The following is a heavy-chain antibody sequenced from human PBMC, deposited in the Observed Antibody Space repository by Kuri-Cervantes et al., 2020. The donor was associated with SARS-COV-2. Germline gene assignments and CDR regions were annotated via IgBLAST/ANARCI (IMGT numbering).Heavy chain of an antibody. V-gene: IGHV1-2*04. J-gene: IGHJ6*02. D-gene: IGHD6-6*01. CDR1: GYTFTGYY. CDR3: ARDQPKYSSSSVGNYYYYYGMDV. CDR2: INPNSGGT. Sequence: ASVKVSCKASGYTFTGYYIHWVRQAPGQGLEWMGWINPNSGGTNYAQKFQGWVTMTRDTSISTAYMELSRLRSDDTAVYYCARDQPKYSSSSVGNYYYYYGMDVWGQGTTVTVSS.